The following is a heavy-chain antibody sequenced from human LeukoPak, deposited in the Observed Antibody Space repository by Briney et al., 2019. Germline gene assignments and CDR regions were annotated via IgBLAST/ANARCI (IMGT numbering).Heavy chain of an antibody. Sequence: PGRSLRLSCTASGFTFSSYGLHWVRQSPGKGLEWVAFIRFDGNNKYYADSVKGRFSISRDNSRNTLFLQMNSLRTEDTAVYYCAKDRWSEWYTVLGPGDYWGQGTLVTVSS. CDR2: IRFDGNNK. CDR1: GFTFSSYG. V-gene: IGHV3-30*02. CDR3: AKDRWSEWYTVLGPGDY. D-gene: IGHD3-3*01. J-gene: IGHJ4*02.